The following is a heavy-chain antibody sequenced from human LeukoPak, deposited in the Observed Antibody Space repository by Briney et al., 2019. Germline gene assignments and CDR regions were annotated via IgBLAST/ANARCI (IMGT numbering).Heavy chain of an antibody. J-gene: IGHJ4*02. D-gene: IGHD3-10*01. CDR3: ARALIYYGSGRPIDY. V-gene: IGHV4-34*01. CDR1: GGSFSGYY. Sequence: PSETLSLTCAVYGGSFSGYYWSWIRQPPGKGLEWIGEINHSGSTNYNPSLKSRVTISADTSKNQFSLKLSSVTAADTAVYYCARALIYYGSGRPIDYWGQGTLVTVSS. CDR2: INHSGST.